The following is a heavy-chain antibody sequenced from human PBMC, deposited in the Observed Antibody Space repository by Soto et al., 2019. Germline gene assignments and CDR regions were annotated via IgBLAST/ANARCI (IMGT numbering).Heavy chain of an antibody. CDR2: ISGSGGTT. D-gene: IGHD6-19*01. V-gene: IGHV3-23*01. J-gene: IGHJ3*02. CDR3: ARAANGWFSAFDI. Sequence: EVQLLESGGGLVQPGGSLRLSCAASGFTFSSYAMSWVRQAPGKGLEWVSAISGSGGTTYYADSVKGRFTLSRDNYKNALYLQITILRAEDTAVYYCARAANGWFSAFDIWGQGTMVTVSS. CDR1: GFTFSSYA.